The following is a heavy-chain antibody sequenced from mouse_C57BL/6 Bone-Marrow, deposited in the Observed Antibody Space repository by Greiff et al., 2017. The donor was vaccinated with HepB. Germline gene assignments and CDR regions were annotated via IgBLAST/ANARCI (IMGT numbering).Heavy chain of an antibody. CDR3: TRGYYGLFDY. CDR1: GYTFTDYE. J-gene: IGHJ2*01. V-gene: IGHV1-15*01. Sequence: QVQLQQSGAELVRPGASVTLSCKASGYTFTDYEMHWVKQTPVHGLEWIGAIAPETGGTAYNQKFKGKAILTADKSSSTAYMELRSLTSEDSAVYYCTRGYYGLFDYWGQGTTLTVSS. D-gene: IGHD1-1*01. CDR2: IAPETGGT.